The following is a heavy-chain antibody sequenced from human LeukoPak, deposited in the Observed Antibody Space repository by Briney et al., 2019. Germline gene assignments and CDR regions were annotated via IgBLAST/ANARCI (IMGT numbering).Heavy chain of an antibody. Sequence: PGGSLRLSCAASGFTVSSNYMSWVRQAPGKGLEWVPVIYSGGSTYYADSVKGRFTISRDNSKNTLYLQMNSLRAEDTAVYYCARDPHYYDSSGYYYGMDVWGQGTTVTVSS. CDR3: ARDPHYYDSSGYYYGMDV. D-gene: IGHD3-22*01. V-gene: IGHV3-66*01. CDR1: GFTVSSNY. CDR2: IYSGGST. J-gene: IGHJ6*02.